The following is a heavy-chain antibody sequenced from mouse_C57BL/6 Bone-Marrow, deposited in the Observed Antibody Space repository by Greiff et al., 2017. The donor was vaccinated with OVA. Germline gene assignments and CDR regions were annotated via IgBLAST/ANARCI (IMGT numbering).Heavy chain of an antibody. J-gene: IGHJ3*01. CDR2: ISSGGSYT. CDR3: ARPPYYYGSSPFAY. D-gene: IGHD1-1*01. Sequence: EVKLVESGGDLVKPGGSLKLSCAASGFTFSSYGMSWVRQTPDKRLEWVATISSGGSYTYYPDSVKGRFTISRDNAKNTLYLQMSRLKSEDTAMYYCARPPYYYGSSPFAYWGQGTLVTVSA. V-gene: IGHV5-6*01. CDR1: GFTFSSYG.